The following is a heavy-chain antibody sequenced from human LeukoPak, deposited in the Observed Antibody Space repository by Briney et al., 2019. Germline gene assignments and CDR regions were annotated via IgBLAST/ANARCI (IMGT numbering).Heavy chain of an antibody. Sequence: PGGSLRLSCAASGFTFSSYGMHWVRQAPGKGLEWVAVISYDGSNKYYADSVKGRFTISRDNAKNSLYLQMNSLRAEDTAVYYCARGGYCSSTSCYGSHNWFDPWGQGTLVTVSS. CDR2: ISYDGSNK. J-gene: IGHJ5*02. D-gene: IGHD2-2*01. CDR1: GFTFSSYG. CDR3: ARGGYCSSTSCYGSHNWFDP. V-gene: IGHV3-30*03.